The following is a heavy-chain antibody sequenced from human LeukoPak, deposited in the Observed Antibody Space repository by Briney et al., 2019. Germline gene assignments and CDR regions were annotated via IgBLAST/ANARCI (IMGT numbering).Heavy chain of an antibody. J-gene: IGHJ4*02. V-gene: IGHV4-4*07. CDR3: ARDPRS. Sequence: SETLSLTCTVSGGSISSYYWSRIRQPAGEGLEWIGRLHTSGSTHYNPSLKSRVTMSVDTSKNQFSLKLSSVTAADTAVYYCARDPRSWGQGTLVTVSS. CDR1: GGSISSYY. CDR2: LHTSGST.